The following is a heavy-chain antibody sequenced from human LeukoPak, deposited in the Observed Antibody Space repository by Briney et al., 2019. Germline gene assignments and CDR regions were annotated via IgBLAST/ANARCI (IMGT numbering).Heavy chain of an antibody. J-gene: IGHJ4*02. CDR1: GFTFSSYS. Sequence: GGSLRLSCAASGFTFSSYSMNWVRQAPGKGLEWVSSISSSSSYIYYADSVKGRFTISRDNAKNSLYLQMNSLRAEDTAVYYCASPGELSLCRRGGATHLPDYWGQGTLVTVSS. CDR2: ISSSSSYI. D-gene: IGHD3-16*02. CDR3: ASPGELSLCRRGGATHLPDY. V-gene: IGHV3-21*01.